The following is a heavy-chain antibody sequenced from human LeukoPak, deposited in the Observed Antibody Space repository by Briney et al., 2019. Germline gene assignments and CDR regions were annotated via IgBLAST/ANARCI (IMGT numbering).Heavy chain of an antibody. CDR1: GFTFSSFA. D-gene: IGHD2/OR15-2a*01. Sequence: GGSLRLSCAASGFTFSSFAMEWVRQAPGKGLEWVAVISDDGTKNYYTDSVKGRFTISRDNSKNTVSLQMNSLRDEDTAVYYCARRPRSQSSESLTGAESFQYWGQGTLVTVSS. CDR3: ARRPRSQSSESLTGAESFQY. V-gene: IGHV3-30*04. CDR2: ISDDGTKN. J-gene: IGHJ1*01.